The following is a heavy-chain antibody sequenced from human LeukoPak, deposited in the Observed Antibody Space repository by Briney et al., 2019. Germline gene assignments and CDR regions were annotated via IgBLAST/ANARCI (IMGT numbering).Heavy chain of an antibody. CDR2: INHSGST. V-gene: IGHV4-34*01. D-gene: IGHD3-3*01. Sequence: SETLSLTCAVYGGSFSGYYWSWIRQPPGKGLEWIGEINHSGSTKYNPSLKTRVTISVDTSKNQFSLKVSSVTAADTAVYYCASSIYDFWSGYYRYWGQGTLVTVSS. CDR3: ASSIYDFWSGYYRY. CDR1: GGSFSGYY. J-gene: IGHJ4*02.